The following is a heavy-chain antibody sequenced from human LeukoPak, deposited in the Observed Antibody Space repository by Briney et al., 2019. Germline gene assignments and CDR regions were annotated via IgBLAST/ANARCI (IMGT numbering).Heavy chain of an antibody. CDR3: ARDTYFYNSSAFYHYYSGMDV. CDR2: IEYDESKT. J-gene: IGHJ6*02. D-gene: IGHD3-22*01. Sequence: TGGSLRLSCAASGFTFSNCWMHWVRQAPGKGLEWVSRIEYDESKTEYADSVKGRFTISRDNAKNTLYLQMNSLRAEDTAVYYCARDTYFYNSSAFYHYYSGMDVWGQGTTVTVSS. V-gene: IGHV3-74*01. CDR1: GFTFSNCW.